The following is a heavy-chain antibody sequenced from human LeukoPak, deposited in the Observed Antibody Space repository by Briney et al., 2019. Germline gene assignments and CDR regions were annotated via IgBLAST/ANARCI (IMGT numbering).Heavy chain of an antibody. CDR2: INPNSGGT. CDR1: GYTFTGYY. J-gene: IGHJ4*02. D-gene: IGHD2/OR15-2a*01. Sequence: ASVNVSCKASGYTFTGYYMHWVRQAPGQGLEWMGWINPNSGGTNYAQKFQGRVTITRDTSISTAYMELSRLRSDDTAVYYCARVTQGVIHYWGQGTLVTVSS. CDR3: ARVTQGVIHY. V-gene: IGHV1-2*02.